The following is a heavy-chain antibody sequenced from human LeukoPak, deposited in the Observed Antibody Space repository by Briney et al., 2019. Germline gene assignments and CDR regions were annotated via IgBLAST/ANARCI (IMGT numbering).Heavy chain of an antibody. V-gene: IGHV4-39*07. CDR1: GGSISSSSYY. D-gene: IGHD2-15*01. J-gene: IGHJ5*02. CDR2: IYYSGST. Sequence: SETLSLTCTVSGGSISSSSYYWGWIRQPPGKGLEWIGSIYYSGSTYYNPSLKSRVTISVDTSKNQFSLKLSSVTAADTAVYYCARDLLGQSRLDPWGQGTLVTVSS. CDR3: ARDLLGQSRLDP.